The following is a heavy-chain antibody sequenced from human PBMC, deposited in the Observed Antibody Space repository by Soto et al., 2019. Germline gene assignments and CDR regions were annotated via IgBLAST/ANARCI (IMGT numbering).Heavy chain of an antibody. V-gene: IGHV4-34*02. CDR3: ATWNYPHYHHSSSNFRTSYDVDS. CDR2: INHSGSS. J-gene: IGHJ4*02. D-gene: IGHD3-22*01. CDR1: GGSFNAYY. Sequence: QLQQWGAGLLKPSETLSLTCAVYGGSFNAYYWSWIRQPPGKGLEWIGEINHSGSSNYSPSLKGRLTISVDTSKNQLSLKLTSMTAADSAVYYCATWNYPHYHHSSSNFRTSYDVDSWGQGTLVTVSS.